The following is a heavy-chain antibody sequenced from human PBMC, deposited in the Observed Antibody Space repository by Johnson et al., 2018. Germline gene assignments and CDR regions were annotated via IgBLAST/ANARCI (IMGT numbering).Heavy chain of an antibody. D-gene: IGHD2-2*01. Sequence: VQLVQSGGGLVQPGRSLRLSREVSGFTFDDYAMHWVRQTPGKGLEWVSGLSWNSGNIGYADSVKGRFTVSRDNAKNSLYLQMNSLRTEDTALYYCAKATGRQLAGAIPGPLMAFDIWGQGTMVTVSS. CDR2: LSWNSGNI. V-gene: IGHV3-9*01. CDR3: AKATGRQLAGAIPGPLMAFDI. CDR1: GFTFDDYA. J-gene: IGHJ3*02.